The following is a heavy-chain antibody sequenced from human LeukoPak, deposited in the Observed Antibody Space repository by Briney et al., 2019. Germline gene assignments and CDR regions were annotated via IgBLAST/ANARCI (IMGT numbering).Heavy chain of an antibody. D-gene: IGHD6-13*01. J-gene: IGHJ4*02. Sequence: SETLSLTCTVSGGSISSGTYYWSWIRQPAGKGLEWIGRIYTSGSTNYSPSLKSRVTMSVDTSKNQFSLKLSSVTAADTAVYYCARDVVAAAGSFDYWGQGTQVTVSS. CDR1: GGSISSGTYY. V-gene: IGHV4-61*02. CDR3: ARDVVAAAGSFDY. CDR2: IYTSGST.